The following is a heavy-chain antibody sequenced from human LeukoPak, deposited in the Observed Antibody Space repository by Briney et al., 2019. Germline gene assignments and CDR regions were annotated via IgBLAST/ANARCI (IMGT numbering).Heavy chain of an antibody. J-gene: IGHJ4*02. CDR1: GFTFSSYG. CDR2: IRYDGSNK. V-gene: IGHV3-30*02. CDR3: AKDLAMIVVVTTPTGQFDY. D-gene: IGHD3-22*01. Sequence: GGSLRLSCAASGFTFSSYGMHWVRQTPGKGLEWVAFIRYDGSNKYYADSVKGRFTISRDNSKNTLYLQMNSLRAGDTAVYYCAKDLAMIVVVTTPTGQFDYWGQGTLVTVSS.